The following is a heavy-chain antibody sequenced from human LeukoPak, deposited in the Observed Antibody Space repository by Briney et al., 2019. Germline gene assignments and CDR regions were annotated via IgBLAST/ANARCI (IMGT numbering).Heavy chain of an antibody. Sequence: GGSLRLSCAASGFSFSSYWMSWVRQAPGKGLEWVANIKQDGNEKYYVDSVKGRFTISRDNAKNSLYLQMNSLRAEDTAVYFCARALGVTPPYYFSYGMDVWGKGATVTVSS. J-gene: IGHJ6*04. D-gene: IGHD2-21*02. CDR1: GFSFSSYW. CDR3: ARALGVTPPYYFSYGMDV. CDR2: IKQDGNEK. V-gene: IGHV3-7*03.